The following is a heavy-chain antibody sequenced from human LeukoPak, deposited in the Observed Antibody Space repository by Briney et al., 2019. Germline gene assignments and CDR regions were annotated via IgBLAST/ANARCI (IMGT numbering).Heavy chain of an antibody. CDR3: ASGQVVTRQPAFDY. CDR1: GGTFSSYT. CDR2: IIPILGIA. Sequence: SVKVSCKASGGTFSSYTISWVRQAPGQGLEWMGRIIPILGIADYAQKFQGRVTMTRDTSTSTVYMELSSLRSEDTAVYYCASGQVVTRQPAFDYWGQGTLVTVSS. J-gene: IGHJ4*02. V-gene: IGHV1-69*02. D-gene: IGHD4-23*01.